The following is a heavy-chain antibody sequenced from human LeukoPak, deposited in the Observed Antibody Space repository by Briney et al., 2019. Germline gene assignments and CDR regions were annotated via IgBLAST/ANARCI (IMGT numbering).Heavy chain of an antibody. V-gene: IGHV3-30*18. Sequence: GGSLRLSCAASGFTFNSFGMHWVRQAPGKGLEWVSDISYDGSNKYFADSVKGRFTISRDNSKNRLYLQMNSLRAEDTAVYYCAKDYDSSGWAAFDIWGQGTMVTVSS. CDR2: ISYDGSNK. CDR3: AKDYDSSGWAAFDI. D-gene: IGHD3-22*01. CDR1: GFTFNSFG. J-gene: IGHJ3*02.